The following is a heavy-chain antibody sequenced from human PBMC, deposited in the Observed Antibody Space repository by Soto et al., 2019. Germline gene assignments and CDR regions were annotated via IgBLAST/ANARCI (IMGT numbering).Heavy chain of an antibody. J-gene: IGHJ4*02. Sequence: EVQLVESGGGLVQPGGALRLSCGASGFTFNNFWMHRVRQVPGKGLVWIPRISNDGSSRTYADSVKGRFTISRDSAKNTLVLQMSSLRVEDTAVYDCARGVADNTGSWFWGQGILVTVAS. D-gene: IGHD1-26*01. CDR1: GFTFNNFW. CDR2: ISNDGSSR. CDR3: ARGVADNTGSWF. V-gene: IGHV3-74*03.